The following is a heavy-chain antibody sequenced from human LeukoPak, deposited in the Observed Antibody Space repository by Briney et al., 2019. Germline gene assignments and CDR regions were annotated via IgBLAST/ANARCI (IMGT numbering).Heavy chain of an antibody. V-gene: IGHV4-4*09. Sequence: PSETLSLTCRVSGASLYTYFWSWIRQPPGRGLEWIGNTYRSGTINYNPSLKSRVTISIDTSKNQFSLRWSSVTDADTALYYCATHSSSWRTDAFDIWGQGAIVTVSS. D-gene: IGHD6-13*01. CDR3: ATHSSSWRTDAFDI. J-gene: IGHJ3*02. CDR2: TYRSGTI. CDR1: GASLYTYF.